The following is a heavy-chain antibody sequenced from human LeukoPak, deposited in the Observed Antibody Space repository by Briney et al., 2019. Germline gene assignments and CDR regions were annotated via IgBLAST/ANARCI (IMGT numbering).Heavy chain of an antibody. D-gene: IGHD4-23*01. J-gene: IGHJ3*01. CDR1: GFTFSSYA. CDR3: NTDYL. CDR2: MKSMVSGGTP. V-gene: IGHV3-15*01. Sequence: PGGSLRLSCAASGFTFSSYAMSWVRQAPGKGLEWVGRMKSMVSGGTPDYAAPVRGRFTISRDDSKNTLYLQMNSLTTEDGAVYYCNTDYLWGRGTMVTVSS.